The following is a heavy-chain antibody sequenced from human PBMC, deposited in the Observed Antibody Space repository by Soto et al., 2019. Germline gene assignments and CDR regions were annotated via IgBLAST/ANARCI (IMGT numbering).Heavy chain of an antibody. D-gene: IGHD3-22*01. CDR3: ARGGSGYTWFNEF. CDR2: IIPVFQTA. J-gene: IGHJ4*02. CDR1: GGLFSSYP. Sequence: QEQLVQSGAAVKKPGSSVKVSCKASGGLFSSYPISWVRPVPGQGLEWMGGIIPVFQTAYYTQRFQGRVTITADESTNTAYMELSSLRSEDTAIYYCARGGSGYTWFNEFWGQGTLVTVSS. V-gene: IGHV1-69*01.